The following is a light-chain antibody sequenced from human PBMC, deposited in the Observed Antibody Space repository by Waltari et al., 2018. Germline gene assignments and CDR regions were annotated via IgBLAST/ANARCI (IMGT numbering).Light chain of an antibody. CDR2: DAH. J-gene: IGKJ5*01. V-gene: IGKV1D-12*01. CDR3: QETNTFPIP. CDR1: KDIRNQ. Sequence: DIQMTQSPSSVSASVGHTVTITCRASKDIRNQLTCYQQRPGKAPKFLIYDAHTLESGVPSRFSGSGSGTDFSLTVRSLQPEDFATYYCQETNTFPIPFGEGTRLEIK.